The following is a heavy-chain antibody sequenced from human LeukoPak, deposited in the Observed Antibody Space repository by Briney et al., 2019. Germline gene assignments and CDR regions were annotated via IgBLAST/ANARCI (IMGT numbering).Heavy chain of an antibody. CDR2: ISWNSGSI. CDR3: AKDTTHHWYFDL. V-gene: IGHV3-9*01. CDR1: GFTFDKYA. J-gene: IGHJ2*01. Sequence: GGSLRLSCAASGFTFDKYAMHWVRQAPGKGLEWVSGISWNSGSIGYADSVKGRFTISRDNAKNSLYLQMNSLRAEDTALYYCAKDTTHHWYFDLWGRGTLVTVSS.